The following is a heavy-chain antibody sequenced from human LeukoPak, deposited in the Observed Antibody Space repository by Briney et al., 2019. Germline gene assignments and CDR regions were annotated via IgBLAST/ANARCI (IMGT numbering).Heavy chain of an antibody. D-gene: IGHD3-3*01. V-gene: IGHV4-38-2*02. CDR2: IYHSGST. CDR1: GYSISSGYY. J-gene: IGHJ4*02. CDR3: AREVGSGYPYYFDY. Sequence: SATLSLTCAVSGYSISSGYYWGWIRPPPGKGLEWIGSIYHSGSTYYNPSLKSRVTISEDTSKNQFSLKLSSVTAADTAVYYCAREVGSGYPYYFDYWGQGTLVTVSS.